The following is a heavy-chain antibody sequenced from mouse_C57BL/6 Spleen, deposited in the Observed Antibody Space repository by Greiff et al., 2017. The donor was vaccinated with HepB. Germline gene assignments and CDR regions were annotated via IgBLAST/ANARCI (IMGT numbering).Heavy chain of an antibody. D-gene: IGHD2-4*01. J-gene: IGHJ1*03. V-gene: IGHV5-4*03. CDR1: GFTFSSYA. CDR3: ARGGDDYGGYFDV. CDR2: ISDGGSYT. Sequence: EVKLVESGGGLVKPGGSLKLSCAASGFTFSSYAMSWVRQTPEKRLEWVATISDGGSYTYYPDNVKGRFTISRDNAKNNLYLQMSHLKSEDTAMYYCARGGDDYGGYFDVWGTGTTVTVSS.